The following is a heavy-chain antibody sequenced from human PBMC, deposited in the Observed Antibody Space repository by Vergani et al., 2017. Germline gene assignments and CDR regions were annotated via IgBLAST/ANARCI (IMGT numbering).Heavy chain of an antibody. J-gene: IGHJ4*02. CDR1: GYSISSGYY. D-gene: IGHD3-22*01. CDR3: ARGGKLGSSGYFDY. V-gene: IGHV4-38-2*01. CDR2: IYHSGST. Sequence: QVQLQESGPGLVKPSETLSLTCAVSGYSISSGYYWGWIRQPPGKGLEWIGSIYHSGSTYYNPSLKSRVTISVDTSKNQFSLKLSSVTAADTAGYYCARGGKLGSSGYFDYWGQGTLVTVSS.